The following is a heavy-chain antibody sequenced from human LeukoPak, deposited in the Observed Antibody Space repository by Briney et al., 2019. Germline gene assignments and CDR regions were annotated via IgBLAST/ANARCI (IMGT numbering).Heavy chain of an antibody. CDR2: IYTSGTP. CDR3: ARGGGNGGGWVGHIYYMDV. V-gene: IGHV4-61*02. J-gene: IGHJ6*03. CDR1: GGSINSGGYY. Sequence: PSETLSLTCTVSGGSINSGGYYWNWIRQPAGKGLEWIGRIYTSGTPNYNSSLEGRVTMSIDTSTNQFSLNLNSVTAADTAVYYCARGGGNGGGWVGHIYYMDVWGKGTTVTVSS. D-gene: IGHD4-23*01.